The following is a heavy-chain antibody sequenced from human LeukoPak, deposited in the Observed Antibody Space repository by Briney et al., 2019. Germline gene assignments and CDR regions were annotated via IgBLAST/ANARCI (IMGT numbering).Heavy chain of an antibody. CDR2: IYTSGSI. CDR1: GGSTSSGSYY. CDR3: ARVNIAAAGSWFDP. V-gene: IGHV4-61*02. J-gene: IGHJ5*02. D-gene: IGHD6-13*01. Sequence: PSETLSHTCTVSGGSTSSGSYYWSWIRQPAGKGLEWVGRIYTSGSINYNPSLKSRVTISVDTSKNQFSLKLSSVTAADTAVYYCARVNIAAAGSWFDPWGQGTLVTVSS.